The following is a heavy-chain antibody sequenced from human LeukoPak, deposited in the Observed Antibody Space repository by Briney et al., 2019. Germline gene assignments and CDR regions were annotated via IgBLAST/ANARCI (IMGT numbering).Heavy chain of an antibody. CDR3: ARGSEQLWPGGAYFGY. V-gene: IGHV3-7*03. J-gene: IGHJ4*02. CDR2: IKQDGSEK. CDR1: GFTFSSYW. D-gene: IGHD5-18*01. Sequence: GGSLRLSCAASGFTFSSYWMSWVRQAPGKGLEWVANIKQDGSEKYYVDSVKGRFTISRDNAKNSLYLQMNSLRAEDTAVYYCARGSEQLWPGGAYFGYWGQGTLVTVSS.